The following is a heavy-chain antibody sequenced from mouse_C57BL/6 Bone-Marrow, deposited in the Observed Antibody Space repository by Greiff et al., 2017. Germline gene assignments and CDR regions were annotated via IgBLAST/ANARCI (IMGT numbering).Heavy chain of an antibody. V-gene: IGHV1-26*01. CDR3: ARKLRDFDV. J-gene: IGHJ1*03. CDR1: GYTFTDYY. D-gene: IGHD1-1*01. Sequence: VHVKQSGPELVKPGASVKISCKASGYTFTDYYMNWVKQSHGKSLEWIGDINPNNGGTSYNQKFKGKATLTVDKSSSTAYMELRSLTSEDSAVYYCARKLRDFDVWGTGTTVTVSS. CDR2: INPNNGGT.